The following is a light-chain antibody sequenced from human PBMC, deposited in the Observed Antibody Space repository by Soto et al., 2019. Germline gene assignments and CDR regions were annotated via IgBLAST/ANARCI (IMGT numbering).Light chain of an antibody. CDR3: QQYENLPT. V-gene: IGKV1-33*01. Sequence: DIQITQSPGSISASXRDRVTIACQASQNINNYLNWYQQKPGRAPKLLIYDASNLEAGVPSRFRGSGSGTDFTFTISRLQPEDIATYYCQQYENLPTFGQGTRLEIK. CDR1: QNINNY. J-gene: IGKJ5*01. CDR2: DAS.